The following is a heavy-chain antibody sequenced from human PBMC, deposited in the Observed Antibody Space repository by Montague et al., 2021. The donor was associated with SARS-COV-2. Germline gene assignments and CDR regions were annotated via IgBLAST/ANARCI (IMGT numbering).Heavy chain of an antibody. CDR2: IYSSGST. D-gene: IGHD6-13*01. CDR3: ARDLSSSWSYWFDP. CDR1: GGYISSGSYY. V-gene: IGHV4-61*02. Sequence: TLSLTCTVSGGYISSGSYYWGWIRQPAGRGMEWIGRIYSSGSTKYNPSLKSRVTISVDTSKNQFSLKVSSVTAAYTAVYYCARDLSSSWSYWFDPWGQGTLVTVSS. J-gene: IGHJ5*02.